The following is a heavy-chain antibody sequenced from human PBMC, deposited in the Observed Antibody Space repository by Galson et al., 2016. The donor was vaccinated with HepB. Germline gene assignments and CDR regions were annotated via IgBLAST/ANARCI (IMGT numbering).Heavy chain of an antibody. Sequence: SLRLSCAASGFTFSDYYMNWIRQATGKGLEWVSCITSSSSYTNYADSVKGRFTITRDNAKNSLYLQMNSLRAEDTAVYYCAREGRGQLSNDAFDIWGQGTMVTVTS. V-gene: IGHV3-11*06. CDR3: AREGRGQLSNDAFDI. J-gene: IGHJ3*02. CDR1: GFTFSDYY. D-gene: IGHD6-13*01. CDR2: ITSSSSYT.